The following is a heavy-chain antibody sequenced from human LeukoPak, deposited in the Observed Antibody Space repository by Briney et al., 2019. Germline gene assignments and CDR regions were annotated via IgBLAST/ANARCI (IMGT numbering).Heavy chain of an antibody. D-gene: IGHD3-10*01. Sequence: PGGSLRLSCAASGFTFSSYEMNWVRQAPGKGLEWVSYISSSGSTIYHADSVKGRFTISRDNAKNSLYLQMSSLRAEDTAVYYCARDTYYGSGRFDYWGQGTLVTVSS. V-gene: IGHV3-48*03. J-gene: IGHJ4*02. CDR3: ARDTYYGSGRFDY. CDR2: ISSSGSTI. CDR1: GFTFSSYE.